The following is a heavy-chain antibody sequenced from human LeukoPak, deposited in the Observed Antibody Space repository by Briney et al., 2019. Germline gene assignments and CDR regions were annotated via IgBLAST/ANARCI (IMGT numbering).Heavy chain of an antibody. V-gene: IGHV3-11*04. D-gene: IGHD3-3*01. J-gene: IGHJ4*02. CDR1: GFTFSDYY. CDR3: ARDGSTYYDFWSGYPY. CDR2: ISSSGTGI. Sequence: GGSLRLSCATSGFTFSDYYMSWIRQAPGKGLESIAYISSSGTGIYYADSVEGRFTVSRDNAKNSLYLQMNSLRAEDTAVYYCARDGSTYYDFWSGYPYWGQGTLVTVSS.